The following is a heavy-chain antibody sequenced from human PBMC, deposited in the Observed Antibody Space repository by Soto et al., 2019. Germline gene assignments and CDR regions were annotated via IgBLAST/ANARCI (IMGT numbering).Heavy chain of an antibody. V-gene: IGHV4-59*08. J-gene: IGHJ2*01. Sequence: QVQLQESGPGLVKPSETLSLTCTVSGGSISSDYWSWIRQPPGKGLEWIGYIYYSGSTNYNPSLKRRVTISVDTSKNQFSLKLSSVTAADTAVYYCARFNWYFDLWGRGTLVTVSS. CDR1: GGSISSDY. CDR3: ARFNWYFDL. CDR2: IYYSGST.